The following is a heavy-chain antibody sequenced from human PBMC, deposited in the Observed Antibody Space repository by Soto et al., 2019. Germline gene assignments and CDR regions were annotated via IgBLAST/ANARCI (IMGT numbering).Heavy chain of an antibody. V-gene: IGHV1-18*04. J-gene: IGHJ4*02. CDR3: ARAGGDNPRALDY. Sequence: QVPLVQSGAEVKKPGASVKVSCKASGYTFTNYGFSWVRQAPGQGREWMGWISAYSGDTKYAQKLQGRVTMTTDTSTRTADRELRSLISDDTAVYYCARAGGDNPRALDYWGQGTLVTVSP. D-gene: IGHD4-17*01. CDR2: ISAYSGDT. CDR1: GYTFTNYG.